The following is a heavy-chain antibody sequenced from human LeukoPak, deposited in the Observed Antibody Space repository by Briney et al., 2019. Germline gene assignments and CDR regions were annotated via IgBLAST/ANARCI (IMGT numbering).Heavy chain of an antibody. J-gene: IGHJ4*02. CDR2: IYHSGST. D-gene: IGHD2-2*01. Sequence: SETLSLTCTVPGYSISSGYYRGWIRQPPGKGLEWIGSIYHSGSTYYNPSLKSRVTISVDTSKNQFSLKLSSVSAADTAVYYCARVCSSTSCYFYWGQGTLVTVSS. CDR3: ARVCSSTSCYFY. CDR1: GYSISSGYY. V-gene: IGHV4-38-2*02.